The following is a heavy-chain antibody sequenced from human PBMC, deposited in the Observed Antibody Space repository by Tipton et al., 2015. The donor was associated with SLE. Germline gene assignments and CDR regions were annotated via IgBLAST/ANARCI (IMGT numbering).Heavy chain of an antibody. D-gene: IGHD5-24*01. V-gene: IGHV6-1*01. J-gene: IGHJ4*02. CDR1: GDSVSRNSAA. Sequence: GLVKPSQTLSLTCGISGDSVSRNSAAWNWLRQSPSRGLEWLGRTYYRSKWYNGYAVSVKSRITIIPDTSMNQFSLQLNSVTPEDTAVYYCARGGRWLQFDYWGQGTLVTVSS. CDR2: TYYRSKWYN. CDR3: ARGGRWLQFDY.